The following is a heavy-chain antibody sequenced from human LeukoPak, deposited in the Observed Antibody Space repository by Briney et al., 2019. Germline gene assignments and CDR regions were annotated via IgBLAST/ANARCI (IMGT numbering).Heavy chain of an antibody. CDR2: LTGSAGST. J-gene: IGHJ4*02. V-gene: IGHV3-23*01. D-gene: IGHD5-18*01. Sequence: GGSLRLSCAASGFTFSSYAMSWVRQAPGKGLAWVSALTGSAGSTYYADSVKGRFTISRDNSRNTLYLQLNSLRAEDTAIYYCAKDRTAMIEYYFDYWGQGTLVTVSS. CDR3: AKDRTAMIEYYFDY. CDR1: GFTFSSYA.